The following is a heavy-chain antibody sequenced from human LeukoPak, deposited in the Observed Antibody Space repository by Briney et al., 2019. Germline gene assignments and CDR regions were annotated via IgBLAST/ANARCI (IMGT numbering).Heavy chain of an antibody. CDR3: ARGDPHADL. CDR2: ITISGHTK. J-gene: IGHJ5*02. CDR1: GFDLITYE. V-gene: IGHV3-48*03. Sequence: GGSLRLSCAASGFDLITYEMNWVRQAPGKGLEWIADITISGHTKNYADSVKGRFTISRDNARTSLYLQMNSLRVEDTGVYYCARGDPHADLWGQGTLVTVSS.